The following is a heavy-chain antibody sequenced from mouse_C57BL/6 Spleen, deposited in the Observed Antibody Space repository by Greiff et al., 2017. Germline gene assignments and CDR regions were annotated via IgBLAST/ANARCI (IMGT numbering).Heavy chain of an antibody. V-gene: IGHV1-82*01. CDR2: IYPGDGDT. Sequence: VQLQQSGPELVKPGASVKISCKASGYAFSSSWMNWVKQRPGKGLEWIGRIYPGDGDTNYNGKFKGKATLTADKSSSTAYMQLSSLTSEDSAVYFCAREESTMVKRGIDDWGKGTTLTVSS. CDR3: AREESTMVKRGIDD. D-gene: IGHD2-1*01. CDR1: GYAFSSSW. J-gene: IGHJ2*01.